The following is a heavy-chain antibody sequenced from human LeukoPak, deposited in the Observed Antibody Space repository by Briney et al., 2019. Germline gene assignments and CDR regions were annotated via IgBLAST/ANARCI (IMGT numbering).Heavy chain of an antibody. Sequence: SETLSLTCTVSGGSISSYNWSWIRQPPGKGLEWIGYIYYSGSTNYNPSLKSRVTISVDTSKNQFSLKLSSVTAADTAVYYCASRRGIVGASFDYWGQGTLVTVSS. J-gene: IGHJ4*02. D-gene: IGHD1-26*01. CDR1: GGSISSYN. V-gene: IGHV4-59*01. CDR2: IYYSGST. CDR3: ASRRGIVGASFDY.